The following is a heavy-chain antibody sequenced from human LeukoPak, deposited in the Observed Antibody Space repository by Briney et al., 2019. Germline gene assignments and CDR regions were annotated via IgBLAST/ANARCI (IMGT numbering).Heavy chain of an antibody. J-gene: IGHJ4*02. CDR1: GFTFSSYA. CDR2: ISGGGGST. CDR3: ARVGIAVAGTGGYYFDY. V-gene: IGHV3-23*01. Sequence: GGSLRLSCAASGFTFSSYAMSWVRQAPGKGLEWVSAISGGGGSTYYADSVKGRFTISRDNSKNTLYLQMNSLRAEDTAVYYCARVGIAVAGTGGYYFDYWGQGTLVTVSS. D-gene: IGHD6-19*01.